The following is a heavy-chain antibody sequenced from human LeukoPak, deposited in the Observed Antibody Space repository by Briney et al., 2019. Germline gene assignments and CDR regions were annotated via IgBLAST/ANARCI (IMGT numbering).Heavy chain of an antibody. CDR1: GYTFTSYD. CDR2: MNPNSGKT. Sequence: ASVKLSCTASGYTFTSYDINWVRQATGQGLEWMGWMNPNSGKTGYAQKFQGRATMTRNTYISTAYMELSSLRSEATAVYYCARGVGSSSPFDYWGQGTLVTVSS. V-gene: IGHV1-8*01. D-gene: IGHD6-6*01. J-gene: IGHJ4*02. CDR3: ARGVGSSSPFDY.